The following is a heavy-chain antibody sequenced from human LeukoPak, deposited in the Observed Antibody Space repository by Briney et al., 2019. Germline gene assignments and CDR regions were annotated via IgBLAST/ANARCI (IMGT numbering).Heavy chain of an antibody. CDR1: GFTFSSYG. J-gene: IGHJ6*03. Sequence: GGSLRLSCAASGFTFSSYGFHWVRQAPDKGLEWVAFIRYDGSNKYYADSVKGRFTISRDNSKNTLYLQMNSLRAEDTAVYYCAKIGYSGSGVGYYMDVWGKGTTVTISS. D-gene: IGHD3-10*01. CDR2: IRYDGSNK. CDR3: AKIGYSGSGVGYYMDV. V-gene: IGHV3-30*02.